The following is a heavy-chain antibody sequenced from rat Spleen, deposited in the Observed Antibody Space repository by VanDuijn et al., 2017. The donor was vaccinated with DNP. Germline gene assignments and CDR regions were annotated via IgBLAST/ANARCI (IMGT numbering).Heavy chain of an antibody. CDR1: GYSITSNY. Sequence: EVQLQESGPGLVKPSQSLSLTCSVTGYSITSNYWGWIRKFPGNKMEWIGHISYSGSTSYNPSLKGRISNTRDTSKNHFFLQLNSVTTEDTAPYYCTRWTYYFDYWGQGVMVTVSS. CDR2: ISYSGST. J-gene: IGHJ2*01. CDR3: TRWTYYFDY. V-gene: IGHV3-1*01.